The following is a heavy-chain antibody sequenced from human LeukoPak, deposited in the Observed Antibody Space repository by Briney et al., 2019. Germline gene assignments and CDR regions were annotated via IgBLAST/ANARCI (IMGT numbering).Heavy chain of an antibody. CDR1: GFTLSAYG. D-gene: IGHD2-15*01. CDR3: ARDGGSGYSMDV. Sequence: GGSLRLSCAASGFTLSAYGMHWVRQAPGKGLEWVALIWYDGSRKYYADSVKGRFTISRDGSKNTVFLQMNSLRAEDTAVFSCARDGGSGYSMDVWGQGTTVTVSS. J-gene: IGHJ6*02. CDR2: IWYDGSRK. V-gene: IGHV3-33*01.